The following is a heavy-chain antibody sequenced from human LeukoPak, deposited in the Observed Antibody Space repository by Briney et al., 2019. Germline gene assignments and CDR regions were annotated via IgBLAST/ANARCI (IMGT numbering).Heavy chain of an antibody. D-gene: IGHD3-9*01. Sequence: GGSLRLSCAASGFTFSSYWMSWVRQAPGKGLEWVANIKRDGSQKYNVDSVKGRFTTSRDNAKNSLYLQMNSLRAEDTAVYYCARGADWYDYWGQGTLVTVSS. J-gene: IGHJ4*02. CDR2: IKRDGSQK. CDR1: GFTFSSYW. V-gene: IGHV3-7*03. CDR3: ARGADWYDY.